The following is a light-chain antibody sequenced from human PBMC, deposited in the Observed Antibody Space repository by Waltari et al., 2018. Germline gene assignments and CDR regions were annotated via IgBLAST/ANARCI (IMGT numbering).Light chain of an antibody. CDR3: TSYTTASTLVL. Sequence: QSALTQPASVSGSPGQSITISCTGTTSDIGGYNYVSWYQQHPGRAPKLMIYDVTDRPSGIAIRFSGSKSGNTASLTISGLRAEDEAYYYYTSYTTASTLVLFGGGTKLTVL. V-gene: IGLV2-14*03. CDR1: TSDIGGYNY. J-gene: IGLJ2*01. CDR2: DVT.